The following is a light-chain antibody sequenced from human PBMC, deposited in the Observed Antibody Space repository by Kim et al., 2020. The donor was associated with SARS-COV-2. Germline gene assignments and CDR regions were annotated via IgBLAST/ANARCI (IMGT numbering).Light chain of an antibody. CDR2: GAS. Sequence: PGERVTLSCRASQSGSSSYLTWYQQKPGQAPRLLIYGASSRATGIPARFSGSGSGTDFTLTISSLQPEDFAVYYCQQDYNLLTFGGGTKVDIK. CDR3: QQDYNLLT. CDR1: QSGSSSY. V-gene: IGKV3D-7*01. J-gene: IGKJ4*01.